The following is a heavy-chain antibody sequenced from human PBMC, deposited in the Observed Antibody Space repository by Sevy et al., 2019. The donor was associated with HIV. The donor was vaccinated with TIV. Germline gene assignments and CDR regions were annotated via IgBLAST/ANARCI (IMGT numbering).Heavy chain of an antibody. Sequence: GGSLRLSCAASGFTFSSYGMHWVRQAPGKGLEWVAVISYDGSNKYYADSVKGRFTISRDNSKNTLYLQMNSLRAEDTAVYYCAKELPSDYDFWSGYYPSYYYYGMDVWGQGTTVTVSS. V-gene: IGHV3-30*18. CDR2: ISYDGSNK. J-gene: IGHJ6*02. CDR3: AKELPSDYDFWSGYYPSYYYYGMDV. CDR1: GFTFSSYG. D-gene: IGHD3-3*01.